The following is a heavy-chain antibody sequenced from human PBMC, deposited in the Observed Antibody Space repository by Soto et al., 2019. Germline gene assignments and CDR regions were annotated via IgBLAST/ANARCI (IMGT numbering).Heavy chain of an antibody. CDR2: IIPISGTA. CDR1: GGTFSGYA. J-gene: IGHJ5*02. D-gene: IGHD5-18*01. Sequence: QVQLVQSGAEVKKPGSSVKVSCKASGGTFSGYAISWVRQAPGQGLEWMGGIIPISGTATYAQKFQGRVTITAAVSTRTAYMALSSLTSEATAVFYCARDRAYSSGNGPSCFAPWCQGTLVTVSS. CDR3: ARDRAYSSGNGPSCFAP. V-gene: IGHV1-69*12.